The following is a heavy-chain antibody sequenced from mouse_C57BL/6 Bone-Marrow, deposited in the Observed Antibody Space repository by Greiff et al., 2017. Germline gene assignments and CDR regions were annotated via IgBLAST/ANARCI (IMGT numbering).Heavy chain of an antibody. V-gene: IGHV5-12*01. J-gene: IGHJ3*01. CDR1: GFTFSDYY. CDR3: ARDGYAVAY. D-gene: IGHD2-2*01. Sequence: EVMLVESGGGLVQPGGSLKLSCAASGFTFSDYYMYWVRQTPEKRLEWVAYISNGGGSTYYPDTVKGRFTISRDNAKNTLYLQMSRLKSEDTAMYYCARDGYAVAYWGQGTLVTVSA. CDR2: ISNGGGST.